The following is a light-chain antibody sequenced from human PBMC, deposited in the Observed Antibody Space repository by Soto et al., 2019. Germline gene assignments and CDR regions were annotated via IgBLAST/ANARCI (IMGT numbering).Light chain of an antibody. CDR1: SSNIEADYD. CDR2: GNI. J-gene: IGLJ1*01. Sequence: QSVLTQPPSVSGAPGQRITISCTGSSSNIEADYDVHWYQQFPGTAPKLLIDGNIDRPSGVPDRFSASKSGTSASLAITGLQAEDEADYYCQAYDTSLSGVVFGTGTKVTVL. CDR3: QAYDTSLSGVV. V-gene: IGLV1-40*01.